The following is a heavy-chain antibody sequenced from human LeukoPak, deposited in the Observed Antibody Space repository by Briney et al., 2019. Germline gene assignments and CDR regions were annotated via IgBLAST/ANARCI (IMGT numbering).Heavy chain of an antibody. CDR3: ARVLGYCSSTSCSYWYFDL. V-gene: IGHV4-59*08. D-gene: IGHD2-2*01. CDR1: GGSISSYY. CDR2: IYYSGST. Sequence: SETPSLTCTVSGGSISSYYWSWIRQPPGKGLEWIGYIYYSGSTNYNPSLKSRVTISVDTSKNQFSLKLSSVTAADTAVYYCARVLGYCSSTSCSYWYFDLWGRGTLVTVSS. J-gene: IGHJ2*01.